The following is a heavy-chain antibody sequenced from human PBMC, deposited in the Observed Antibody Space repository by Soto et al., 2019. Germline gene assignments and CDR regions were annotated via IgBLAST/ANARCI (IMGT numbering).Heavy chain of an antibody. CDR1: GGASSDISCY. D-gene: IGHD6-13*01. CDR3: ARGSTWQGRDWFDP. J-gene: IGHJ5*02. CDR2: VSFSGSK. Sequence: SETLCLRWTVSGGASSDISCYWGWIRQPPGKRLEWIRSVSFSGSKYYNPSHQSRVTVSIDTSKALNSLKLRSVTAPDTAVYYCARGSTWQGRDWFDPWGQGTLVTVSS. V-gene: IGHV4-39*01.